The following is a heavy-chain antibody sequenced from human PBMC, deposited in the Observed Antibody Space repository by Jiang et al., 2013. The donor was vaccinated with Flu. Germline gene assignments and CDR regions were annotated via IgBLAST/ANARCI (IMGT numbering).Heavy chain of an antibody. Sequence: GAEVKKPGESLKISCKGFGYDFYGYWIGWVRQMPGKGLEWMGIIYPDDSQARYSPSFQGQVTMSADKSISTAYLQWSSLKASDSATYFCARLVGDCRRNNCGFERHWFDPWGQGTLVTVSS. D-gene: IGHD2-15*01. CDR1: GYDFYGYW. V-gene: IGHV5-51*01. CDR3: ARLVGDCRRNNCGFERHWFDP. CDR2: IYPDDSQA. J-gene: IGHJ5*02.